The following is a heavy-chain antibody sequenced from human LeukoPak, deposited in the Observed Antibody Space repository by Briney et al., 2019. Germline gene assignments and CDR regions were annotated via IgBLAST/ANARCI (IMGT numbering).Heavy chain of an antibody. CDR1: GFSLSTSGVG. CDR2: IYWDDDK. V-gene: IGHV2-5*02. CDR3: AHTVVAAILFDY. J-gene: IGHJ4*02. Sequence: SGPTLVKPTQTLTLTCTFSGFSLSTSGVGVGWIRQPPGKALEWLALIYWDDDKRYSPSLKSRLTMTKDTSKNQVVLTMTNMDPVDTATYYCAHTVVAAILFDYWGQGILVTVSS. D-gene: IGHD2-15*01.